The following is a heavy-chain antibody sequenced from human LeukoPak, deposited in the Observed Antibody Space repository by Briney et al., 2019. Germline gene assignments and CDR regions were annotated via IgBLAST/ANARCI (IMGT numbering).Heavy chain of an antibody. CDR3: ARSSEGRYYYDSSGYSYYYYYMDV. Sequence: GASVKLSCNVSGYTLTELYMHWGRQAHGTGLGWKGGFDPDDGETIYEQKFQGRVTMTEDTSTDTDYMELSSLRSEDTAVYYCARSSEGRYYYDSSGYSYYYYYMDVWGKGTTVTISS. CDR1: GYTLTELY. CDR2: FDPDDGET. D-gene: IGHD3-22*01. V-gene: IGHV1-24*01. J-gene: IGHJ6*03.